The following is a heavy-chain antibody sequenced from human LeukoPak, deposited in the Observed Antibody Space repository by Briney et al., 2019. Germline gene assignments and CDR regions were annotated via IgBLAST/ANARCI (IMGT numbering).Heavy chain of an antibody. CDR3: ARAGDCYDSSGYYYVDY. CDR1: GGSFSGYY. V-gene: IGHV4-34*01. J-gene: IGHJ4*02. D-gene: IGHD3-22*01. CDR2: INHSGST. Sequence: SETLSLTCAVYGGSFSGYYWSWIRQPPGKGLEWIGEINHSGSTNYNPSLKSRVTISVDTSKNQFSLKLSSVTAADTAVYYCARAGDCYDSSGYYYVDYWGQGTLVTVSS.